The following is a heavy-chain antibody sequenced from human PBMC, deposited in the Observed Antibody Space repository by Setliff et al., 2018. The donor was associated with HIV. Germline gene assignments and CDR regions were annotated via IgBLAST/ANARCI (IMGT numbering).Heavy chain of an antibody. D-gene: IGHD3-16*02. CDR1: GDFFSSDYY. J-gene: IGHJ4*02. Sequence: SETLSLTCTVSGDFFSSDYYWGWIRQSPGKGLEWIGSLDYSGTTYYNPSLKSRVTISVDTSKNQFSLRLNSVTAADTAVYYCARHLAEADRYRFSRVHGALKYWGQGALVTVSS. CDR3: ARHLAEADRYRFSRVHGALKY. V-gene: IGHV4-38-2*02. CDR2: LDYSGTT.